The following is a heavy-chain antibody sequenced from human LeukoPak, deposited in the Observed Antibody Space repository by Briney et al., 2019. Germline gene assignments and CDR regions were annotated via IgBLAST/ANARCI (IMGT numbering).Heavy chain of an antibody. D-gene: IGHD2-2*02. V-gene: IGHV3-15*01. Sequence: GGSLRLSCAASGFTFTNAWMSWVRQAPGKGLEWVGRIKRKTDGGTTDYAAPVEGRFNISGDDSKNMVYLQMNSLKPEDTAVYYCTNGPECSSTSCYKAFDYWGQGTLVTVSS. CDR2: IKRKTDGGTT. J-gene: IGHJ4*02. CDR1: GFTFTNAW. CDR3: TNGPECSSTSCYKAFDY.